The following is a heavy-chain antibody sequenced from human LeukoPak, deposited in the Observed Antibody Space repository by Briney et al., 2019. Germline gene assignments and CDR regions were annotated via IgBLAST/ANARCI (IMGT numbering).Heavy chain of an antibody. Sequence: ASVKVSCKASGYTFTSYGISWVRQAPGQGLEWMGWINPNSGDTKYAQTFQDRVTMTRDTSISTAYLELSTLRSDDTAVYFCARTGYSSGWYLGFFDYWGQGTLATVSS. CDR2: INPNSGDT. V-gene: IGHV1-2*02. J-gene: IGHJ4*02. CDR1: GYTFTSYG. CDR3: ARTGYSSGWYLGFFDY. D-gene: IGHD6-19*01.